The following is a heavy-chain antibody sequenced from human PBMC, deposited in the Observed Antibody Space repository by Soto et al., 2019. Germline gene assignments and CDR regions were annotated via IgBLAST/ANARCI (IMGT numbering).Heavy chain of an antibody. CDR3: ASQNYGGNSEGDFDY. CDR1: GGSISSGDYY. Sequence: QVQLQESGPGLVKPSQTLSLTCTVSGGSISSGDYYWSWIRQPPGKGLEWIGYIYYSGSTYYNPSLNSRVTISVDTSKNQFSLKLSSVTAADTAVYYCASQNYGGNSEGDFDYWGQGTLVTVSS. V-gene: IGHV4-30-4*01. J-gene: IGHJ4*02. D-gene: IGHD4-17*01. CDR2: IYYSGST.